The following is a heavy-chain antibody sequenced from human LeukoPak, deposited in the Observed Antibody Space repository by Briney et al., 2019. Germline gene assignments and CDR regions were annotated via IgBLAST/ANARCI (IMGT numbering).Heavy chain of an antibody. D-gene: IGHD4-17*01. V-gene: IGHV4-34*01. Sequence: SETLSLTCAVYGGSFSGYYWSWIRQPPGKGLEWIGEINHSGSTNYNPSLKSRVTISVDTSKNQFSLKLSSVTAADTAVYYCARGLRLGYWGQGTLVTVSS. CDR3: ARGLRLGY. CDR2: INHSGST. CDR1: GGSFSGYY. J-gene: IGHJ4*02.